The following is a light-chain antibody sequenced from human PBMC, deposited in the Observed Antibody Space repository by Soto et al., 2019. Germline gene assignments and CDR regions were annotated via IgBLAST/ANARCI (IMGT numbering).Light chain of an antibody. CDR1: SYNIGAGYD. V-gene: IGLV1-40*01. J-gene: IGLJ3*02. CDR3: QSYDSSLSGWV. Sequence: QSVLTQPPSVSGAPGQRVTISCTGSSYNIGAGYDVHWYQQLPGTAPKLLISGNSNRPSGVPDRFSGSKSGTSASLAITGLQAEDEADYYCQSYDSSLSGWVFGGGTKVTVL. CDR2: GNS.